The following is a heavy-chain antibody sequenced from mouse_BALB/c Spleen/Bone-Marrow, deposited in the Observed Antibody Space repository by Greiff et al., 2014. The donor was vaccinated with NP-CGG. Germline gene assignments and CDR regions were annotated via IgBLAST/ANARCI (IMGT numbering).Heavy chain of an antibody. V-gene: IGHV2-9*02. CDR2: IWAGGST. CDR1: GFSLTSYG. D-gene: IGHD2-3*01. Sequence: VQRVESGPGLVAPSQSLPITCTVSGFSLTSYGVHWVHQPPGKGLEWLGVIWAGGSTNYNSALMSRLSISKDNSKSQVFLKMNSLQTDDTAMYYCARVYLWYFDVWGAGTTVTVSS. J-gene: IGHJ1*01. CDR3: ARVYLWYFDV.